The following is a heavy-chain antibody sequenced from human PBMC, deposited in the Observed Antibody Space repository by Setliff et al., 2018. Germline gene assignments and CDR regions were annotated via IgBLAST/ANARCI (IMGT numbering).Heavy chain of an antibody. CDR1: GFTFSSYW. J-gene: IGHJ6*03. V-gene: IGHV3-7*01. Sequence: GGSLRLSCAASGFTFSSYWMTWVRQAPGKGLEWVANIKQEGSEKYYVDSVKGRFTISRDNAKNSLYLQMNSLRAEDTAVYYCARDGRTRYYYYMDVWGKGTTVTVSS. CDR2: IKQEGSEK. CDR3: ARDGRTRYYYYMDV.